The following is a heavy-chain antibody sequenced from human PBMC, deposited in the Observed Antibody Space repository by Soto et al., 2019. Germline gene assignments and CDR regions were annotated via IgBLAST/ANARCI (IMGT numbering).Heavy chain of an antibody. CDR2: IYSGGST. D-gene: IGHD6-19*01. CDR3: AKHTPGGWPIDY. J-gene: IGHJ4*02. V-gene: IGHV3-66*01. Sequence: AGGSLRLSCAASGFTVSSNYMSWVRQAPGKGLEWVSVIYSGGSTYYADSVKGRFTISRDNSKNTLYLQMNSLRAEDTAVYYCAKHTPGGWPIDYWGQGPLVTVSS. CDR1: GFTVSSNY.